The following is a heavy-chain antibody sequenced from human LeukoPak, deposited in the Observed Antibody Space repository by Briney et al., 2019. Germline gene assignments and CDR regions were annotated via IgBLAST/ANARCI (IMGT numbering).Heavy chain of an antibody. V-gene: IGHV3-74*01. Sequence: PGGSLRLSCAASGNYWMHLVRQVPGKGLVWVSHINSDGSWTSYADSVTGRFTISKGNAKNTVYLQMNSLRAEDTVVYSCVSFYETYWGRGTLVTVSS. CDR1: GNYW. CDR2: INSDGSWT. CDR3: VSFYETY. J-gene: IGHJ4*02. D-gene: IGHD2/OR15-2a*01.